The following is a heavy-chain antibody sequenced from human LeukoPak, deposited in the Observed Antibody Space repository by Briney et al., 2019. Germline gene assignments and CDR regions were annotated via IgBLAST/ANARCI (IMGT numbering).Heavy chain of an antibody. D-gene: IGHD2-21*01. Sequence: GGSLRLSCVASGFTFNTYWMSWVRQAPGKGLGWVANINHDGRGKYYVDSVKGRLTISRDNAKNSLYLQMNSLRVEDTAVYYCASDPFNIAAHDAFNFWGQGTAVTVSS. J-gene: IGHJ3*01. CDR2: INHDGRGK. V-gene: IGHV3-7*01. CDR3: ASDPFNIAAHDAFNF. CDR1: GFTFNTYW.